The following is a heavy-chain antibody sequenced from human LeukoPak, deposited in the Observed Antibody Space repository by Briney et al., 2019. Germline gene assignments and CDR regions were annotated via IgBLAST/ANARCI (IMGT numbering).Heavy chain of an antibody. D-gene: IGHD6-13*01. V-gene: IGHV1-69*04. J-gene: IGHJ3*02. Sequence: SVRVSCKASGGTFSSYAISWVRQAPGQGLEWMGRIIPILGIANYAQKFQGRVTITADKSTSTAYMELSSLRSEDTAVYYCARDQPQKVDIYQIAAQGFNAFDIWGQGTMVTVSS. CDR3: ARDQPQKVDIYQIAAQGFNAFDI. CDR2: IIPILGIA. CDR1: GGTFSSYA.